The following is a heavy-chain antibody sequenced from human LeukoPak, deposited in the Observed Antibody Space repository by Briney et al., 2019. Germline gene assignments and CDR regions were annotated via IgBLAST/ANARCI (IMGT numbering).Heavy chain of an antibody. Sequence: SETLSLTCTVSGGSISSSSYYWGWIRQPPGKGLEWIGSIYYSGSTYYNPSLKSRVTISVDTSKNQFSLKLSSVTAADTAVYYCARELYSYGYYFDYWGQGTLVTVSS. J-gene: IGHJ4*02. CDR2: IYYSGST. D-gene: IGHD5-18*01. CDR1: GGSISSSSYY. CDR3: ARELYSYGYYFDY. V-gene: IGHV4-39*07.